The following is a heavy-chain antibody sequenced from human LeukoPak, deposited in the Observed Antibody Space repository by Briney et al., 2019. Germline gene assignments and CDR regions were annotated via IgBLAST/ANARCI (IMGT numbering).Heavy chain of an antibody. D-gene: IGHD1-26*01. CDR3: AGGSGSPDY. CDR2: INPAGGST. V-gene: IGHV1-46*01. CDR1: GYTFTFYY. Sequence: ASVKVSCKASGYTFTFYYMHWVRQAPGQGLEWMGIINPAGGSTTYAQKFQGRLTVTRDTSTSTVSMELSSLKSEDTALYYCAGGSGSPDYWGQGTLVTVSS. J-gene: IGHJ4*02.